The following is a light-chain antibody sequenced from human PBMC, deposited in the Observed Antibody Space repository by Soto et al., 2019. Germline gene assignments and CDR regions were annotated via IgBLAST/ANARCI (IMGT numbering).Light chain of an antibody. V-gene: IGKV3-15*01. Sequence: EIVMTQSPATLSVSPGERATLSCRASQSVSSTLAWYQQKPGQAPRLLIYGASTRATGITARFSGSGSGSAVTLTISSLQFEDFAVYYCQQYNNWPPWTFGQGTKVEIK. CDR1: QSVSST. CDR3: QQYNNWPPWT. CDR2: GAS. J-gene: IGKJ1*01.